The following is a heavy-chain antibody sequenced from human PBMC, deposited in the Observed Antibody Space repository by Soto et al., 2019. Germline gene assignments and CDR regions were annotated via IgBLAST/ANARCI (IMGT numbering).Heavy chain of an antibody. J-gene: IGHJ3*02. CDR1: SGSISSSNW. CDR2: IYHSGST. Sequence: SETLSLTCAVSSGSISSSNWWSWVRQPPGKGLEWIGEIYHSGSTNYNPSLKSRVTISVDKSKNQFSLKLSSVTAADTAVYYCARAPRYGSGGSCYQRWVFDIWGQGTMVTVSS. CDR3: ARAPRYGSGGSCYQRWVFDI. D-gene: IGHD2-15*01. V-gene: IGHV4-4*02.